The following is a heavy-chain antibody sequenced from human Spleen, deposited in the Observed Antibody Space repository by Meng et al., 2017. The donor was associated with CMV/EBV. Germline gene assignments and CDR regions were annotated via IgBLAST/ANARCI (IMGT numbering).Heavy chain of an antibody. J-gene: IGHJ6*02. CDR1: GFTFSSYS. Sequence: GESLKISCAASGFTFSSYSMNWVRQAPGKGLEWVSSISSSSSSYIYYADSVKGRFTISRDNAKNSLYLQMNSLRAEDTAVYYCARDFGFEQQLGHKPYYYYGMDVWGQGTTVTVSS. V-gene: IGHV3-21*01. D-gene: IGHD6-13*01. CDR2: ISSSSSSYI. CDR3: ARDFGFEQQLGHKPYYYYGMDV.